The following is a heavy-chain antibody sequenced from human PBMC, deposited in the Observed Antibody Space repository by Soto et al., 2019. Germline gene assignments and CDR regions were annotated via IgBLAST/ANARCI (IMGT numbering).Heavy chain of an antibody. CDR3: ARDTNWNHDYYYYGMDV. V-gene: IGHV3-74*01. D-gene: IGHD1-1*01. J-gene: IGHJ6*02. CDR2: INSDGSST. CDR1: GFTFSSYW. Sequence: EVQLVESGGGLVQPGGSLRLSCAASGFTFSSYWMHWVRQAPGKGLVWVSRINSDGSSTCYADSVKGRFTISRDNAKNTLYLQMNSLRAEDTAVYYCARDTNWNHDYYYYGMDVWGQGTTVTVSS.